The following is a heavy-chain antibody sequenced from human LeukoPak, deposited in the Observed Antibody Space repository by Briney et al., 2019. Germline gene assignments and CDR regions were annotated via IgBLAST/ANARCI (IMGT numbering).Heavy chain of an antibody. CDR3: ARKGRDYYFDY. V-gene: IGHV1-69*13. D-gene: IGHD2-21*02. CDR2: IIPIFGTA. J-gene: IGHJ4*02. Sequence: ASVKVSYKASGGTFSSYAISWVRQAPGQGLEWMGGIIPIFGTANYAQKFQGRVTITADESTSTAYMELSSLRSEDTAVYYCARKGRDYYFDYWGQGTLVTVSS. CDR1: GGTFSSYA.